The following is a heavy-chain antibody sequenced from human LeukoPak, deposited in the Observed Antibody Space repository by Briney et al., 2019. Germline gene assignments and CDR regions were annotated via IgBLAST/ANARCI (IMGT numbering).Heavy chain of an antibody. CDR3: ARDGTYCSSTSCYLDY. J-gene: IGHJ4*02. Sequence: GGSLRLSCAASGFTFSSYSMNWVRQAPGKGLEWVSSISSSSSYIYYADSVKGRFTISRDNAKNSLYLQMNSLRAGDTAVYYCARDGTYCSSTSCYLDYWGQGTLVTVSS. CDR1: GFTFSSYS. D-gene: IGHD2-2*01. CDR2: ISSSSSYI. V-gene: IGHV3-21*01.